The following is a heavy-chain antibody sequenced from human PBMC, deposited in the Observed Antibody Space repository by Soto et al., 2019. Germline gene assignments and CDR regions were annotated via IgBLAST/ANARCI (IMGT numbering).Heavy chain of an antibody. J-gene: IGHJ4*02. V-gene: IGHV5-51*01. CDR3: ARHSYLDF. Sequence: GESLKISCKASGYNFNNYWIAWVRQMPGKGLEWMGIIYPGDSDTRYSPSFQGQVTIPADKSISTAYLQWSSLKASDSGMYYCARHSYLDFWGQGTPVTVSS. CDR2: IYPGDSDT. CDR1: GYNFNNYW.